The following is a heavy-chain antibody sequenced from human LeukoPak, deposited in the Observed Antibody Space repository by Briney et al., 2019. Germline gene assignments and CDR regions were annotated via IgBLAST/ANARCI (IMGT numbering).Heavy chain of an antibody. V-gene: IGHV3-21*01. CDR2: ISSSSSYI. CDR1: GFTFSTFSSYS. Sequence: GGSLRLSCAASGFTFSTFSSYSMNWVRQAPGKGLEWVSSISSSSSYIYYADSVKGRFTIPRDNAKNSLYLQMNSLRAEDTAVYYCARANYYYDSSGYYRPSGDYFDYWGQGTLVTVSS. CDR3: ARANYYYDSSGYYRPSGDYFDY. J-gene: IGHJ4*02. D-gene: IGHD3-22*01.